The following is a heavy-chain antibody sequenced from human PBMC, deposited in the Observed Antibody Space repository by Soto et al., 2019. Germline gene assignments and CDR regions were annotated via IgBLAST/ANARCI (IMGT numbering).Heavy chain of an antibody. CDR2: IIPIFGTA. J-gene: IGHJ6*02. Sequence: ASVKVSCKASGGTFSSYAISWVRQAPGQGLEWMGGIIPIFGTANYAQKFQGRVTITADESTSTAYMELSSLRSEDTAVYYCARKGADSYCSGGSCYSWVYYYGMDVWGQGTTVTVSS. V-gene: IGHV1-69*13. D-gene: IGHD2-15*01. CDR1: GGTFSSYA. CDR3: ARKGADSYCSGGSCYSWVYYYGMDV.